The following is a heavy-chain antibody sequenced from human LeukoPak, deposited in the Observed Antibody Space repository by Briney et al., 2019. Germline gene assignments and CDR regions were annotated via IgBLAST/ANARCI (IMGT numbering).Heavy chain of an antibody. V-gene: IGHV4-39*07. Sequence: SETLSLTCTVSGASISSSSYYWGWIRQPPGKGLEWIGIIYYTGSTNYNPSLKSRVTISVDTSKNQFSLKLSSVTAADTAVYYCARAGRYCSGGSCYPYYYYYYYMDVWGKGTTVTVSS. J-gene: IGHJ6*03. CDR2: IYYTGST. CDR3: ARAGRYCSGGSCYPYYYYYYYMDV. CDR1: GASISSSSYY. D-gene: IGHD2-15*01.